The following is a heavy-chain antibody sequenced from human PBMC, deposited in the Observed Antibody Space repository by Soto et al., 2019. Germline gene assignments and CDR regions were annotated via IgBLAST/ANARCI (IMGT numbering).Heavy chain of an antibody. J-gene: IGHJ6*02. CDR3: ARAAYLHGLDV. Sequence: EVQLVESGGDLVQPGGSLRLSCAVSGYSFSGHYMDWVRQAPGKGLEWVARSANEADRYITDYAASVKGRFTISRDESENSLYLQMMGLTTEDTAVYYGARAAYLHGLDVWGQGTTVTVSS. CDR1: GYSFSGHY. V-gene: IGHV3-72*01. CDR2: SANEADRYIT. D-gene: IGHD2-21*01.